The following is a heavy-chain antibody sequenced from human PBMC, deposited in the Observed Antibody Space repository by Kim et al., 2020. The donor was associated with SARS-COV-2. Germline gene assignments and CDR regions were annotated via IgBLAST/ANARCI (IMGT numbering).Heavy chain of an antibody. D-gene: IGHD4-17*01. CDR2: IYPGDSDT. CDR3: ARLYDYGDRDWYFDL. CDR1: GYSFTSYW. V-gene: IGHV5-51*03. J-gene: IGHJ2*01. Sequence: GESLKISCKGSGYSFTSYWIGWVRQMPGKGLEWMGIIYPGDSDTRYSPSFQGQVTISADKSISTAYLQWSSLKASDTAMYYCARLYDYGDRDWYFDLWGRGTLVTVSS.